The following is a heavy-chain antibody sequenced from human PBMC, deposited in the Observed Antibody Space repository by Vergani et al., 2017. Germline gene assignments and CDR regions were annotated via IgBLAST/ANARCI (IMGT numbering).Heavy chain of an antibody. CDR3: ARDRYYHPFDD. CDR2: IYTSGST. Sequence: QVQLQESGPGLVKPSQTLSLTCTVSGGSISSGSYYWSWIRQPAGKGLEWIGRIYTSGSTNYNPSLKSRSTISVDTSNNQFSLKLSSVTAADTAVYYGARDRYYHPFDDWGQGTLVTVSS. V-gene: IGHV4-61*02. CDR1: GGSISSGSYY. J-gene: IGHJ4*02. D-gene: IGHD3-3*02.